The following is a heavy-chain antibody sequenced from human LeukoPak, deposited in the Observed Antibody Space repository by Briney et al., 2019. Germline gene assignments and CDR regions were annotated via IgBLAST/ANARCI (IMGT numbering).Heavy chain of an antibody. CDR1: GFTFSRYG. Sequence: GGSLRLSCAASGFTFSRYGIHWVRQAPGKGLEWVAVISYDGSNKYYADSVKGRFTISRDNAKNSLYLQMNSLRAEDTAVYYCARGFSPDAFDIWGQGTMVTVSS. CDR2: ISYDGSNK. V-gene: IGHV3-30*03. CDR3: ARGFSPDAFDI. J-gene: IGHJ3*02.